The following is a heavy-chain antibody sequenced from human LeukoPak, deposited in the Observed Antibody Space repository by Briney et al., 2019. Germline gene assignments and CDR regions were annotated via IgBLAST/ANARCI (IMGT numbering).Heavy chain of an antibody. Sequence: GGSLRLSCAASGFTFSSYAMSWGRHAPEKGLGWGSAISGSGGSTYYADSVKGRFTISRDNSKSTLYLQINSLRAEDTAVYYCAKAGVLLWFGENNWCDPWGQGTLVTVSS. D-gene: IGHD3-10*01. CDR1: GFTFSSYA. J-gene: IGHJ5*02. CDR3: AKAGVLLWFGENNWCDP. CDR2: ISGSGGST. V-gene: IGHV3-23*01.